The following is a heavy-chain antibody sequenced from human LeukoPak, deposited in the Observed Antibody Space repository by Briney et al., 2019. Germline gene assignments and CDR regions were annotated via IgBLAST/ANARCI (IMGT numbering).Heavy chain of an antibody. CDR1: GGSISSSSYY. CDR3: AREDVTAQPYYFDY. V-gene: IGHV4-39*07. D-gene: IGHD2-21*02. J-gene: IGHJ4*02. CDR2: IYYSGST. Sequence: SETLSLTCTVSGGSISSSSYYWGWIRQPPGKGLEWIGSIYYSGSTYYNPSLKSRVTISVDTSKNQFSLKLSSVTAADTAVYYCAREDVTAQPYYFDYWGQGTLVTVSS.